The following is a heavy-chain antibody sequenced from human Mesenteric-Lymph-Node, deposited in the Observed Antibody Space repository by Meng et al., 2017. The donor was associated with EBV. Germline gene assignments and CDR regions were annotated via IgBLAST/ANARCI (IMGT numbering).Heavy chain of an antibody. CDR1: GFSLSTSGVG. V-gene: IGHV2-5*02. CDR2: IYWDDDK. D-gene: IGHD7-27*01. Sequence: QITLKESGPTLVKPXQTLTPTCPFSGFSLSTSGVGVGWIRQPPGKALEWLALIYWDDDKRYSPSLKSRLTITKDTSKNQVVLTMTNMDPADTATYYCAHSGVGNSLDHWGQGTLGTVSS. CDR3: AHSGVGNSLDH. J-gene: IGHJ4*02.